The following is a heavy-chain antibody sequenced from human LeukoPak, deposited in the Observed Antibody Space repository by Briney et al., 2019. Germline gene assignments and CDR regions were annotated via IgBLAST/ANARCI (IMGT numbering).Heavy chain of an antibody. V-gene: IGHV3-7*01. Sequence: PGESLRLSCAASGFTFSSYWMSWVRQAPGKGLEWVANIKQDGSEKYYVDSVKGRFTISRDNAKNSLYLQMNSLRAEDTAVYYCARLCSGGSCYSNYYYYGMDVWGQGTTVTVSS. CDR3: ARLCSGGSCYSNYYYYGMDV. CDR1: GFTFSSYW. CDR2: IKQDGSEK. D-gene: IGHD2-15*01. J-gene: IGHJ6*02.